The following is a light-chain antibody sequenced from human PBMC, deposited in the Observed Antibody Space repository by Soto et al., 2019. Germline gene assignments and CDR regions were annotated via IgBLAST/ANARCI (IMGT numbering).Light chain of an antibody. Sequence: QAVVTQPASVSGSPGQSITISFTGTSSDVGGYIYVSWYQQHPGKAPKLMIYDVTSRPSGVSYRFSGSKSGNTASLTISGLQAEDEADYYCSSYTTSSSYVFGTGTKLTVL. J-gene: IGLJ1*01. V-gene: IGLV2-14*01. CDR3: SSYTTSSSYV. CDR1: SSDVGGYIY. CDR2: DVT.